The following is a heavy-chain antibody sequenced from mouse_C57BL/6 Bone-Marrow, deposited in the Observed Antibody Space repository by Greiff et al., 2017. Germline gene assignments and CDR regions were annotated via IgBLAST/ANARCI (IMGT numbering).Heavy chain of an antibody. D-gene: IGHD2-4*01. CDR2: INPNNGGT. Sequence: EVQLQQSGPELVKPGASVKISCKASGYTFTDYYMNWVKQSHGKSLEWIGDINPNNGGTSYNQKFKGKATLTVDKYSSTAYMELRSLTSEDSAVYYCAKIYYDYDWFAYWGQGTLVTVSA. J-gene: IGHJ3*01. CDR3: AKIYYDYDWFAY. CDR1: GYTFTDYY. V-gene: IGHV1-26*01.